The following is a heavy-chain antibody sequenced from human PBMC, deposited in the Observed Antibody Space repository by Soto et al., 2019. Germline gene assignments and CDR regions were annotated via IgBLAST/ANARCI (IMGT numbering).Heavy chain of an antibody. CDR3: ASQYYDFWSGSSITGMAGAFDI. Sequence: GASVKVSCKASGGTFSSYAISWVRQAPGQGLEWMGGIIPIFGTANYAQKFQGRVTITADESTSTAYMELSSLRSEDTAVYYCASQYYDFWSGSSITGMAGAFDIWGQGTMVTVSS. V-gene: IGHV1-69*13. CDR2: IIPIFGTA. CDR1: GGTFSSYA. J-gene: IGHJ3*02. D-gene: IGHD3-3*01.